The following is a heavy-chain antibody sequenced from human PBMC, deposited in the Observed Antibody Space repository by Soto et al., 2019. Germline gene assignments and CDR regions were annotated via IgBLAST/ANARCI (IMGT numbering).Heavy chain of an antibody. Sequence: LLVESGGGVVQPGRSLRLSCAASGFTFSLYGLHWVRQAPGKGLEWVAVTSYDGNNTYYADSVKGRFTISRDNSKNTCSKQMRSGGAEDTGVYYCGKVSGYGASDFYSYYYGRDAWGKGTTVTVSS. CDR2: TSYDGNNT. CDR1: GFTFSLYG. D-gene: IGHD5-12*01. V-gene: IGHV3-30*18. CDR3: GKVSGYGASDFYSYYYGRDA. J-gene: IGHJ6*04.